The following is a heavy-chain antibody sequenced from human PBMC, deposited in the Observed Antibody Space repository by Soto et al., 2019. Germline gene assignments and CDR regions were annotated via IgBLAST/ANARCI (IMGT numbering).Heavy chain of an antibody. CDR2: IYYSGST. CDR1: GGSISSGGYY. J-gene: IGHJ5*02. D-gene: IGHD3-10*01. V-gene: IGHV4-31*03. CDR3: ARVPTMVREENWFDP. Sequence: PSETLSLTCTVSGGSISSGGYYWSWIRQHPGKGLEWIGYIYYSGSTYYNTSLKSRVTISVETSKKQFSLKLSSVTAADTAVYYCARVPTMVREENWFDPWGQGTLVTVS.